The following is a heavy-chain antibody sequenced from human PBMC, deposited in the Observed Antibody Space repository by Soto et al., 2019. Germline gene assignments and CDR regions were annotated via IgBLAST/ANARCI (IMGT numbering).Heavy chain of an antibody. CDR2: IYYSGST. V-gene: IGHV4-59*12. CDR1: GGSISSYY. CDR3: AKGSIAVAGYHHCFDY. J-gene: IGHJ4*02. D-gene: IGHD6-19*01. Sequence: SETLSLTCTVSGGSISSYYWSWIRQPPGKGLEWIGYIYYSGSTNYNPSLKSRVTISVDTSKNTLYLQMNSLRAEDTAIYYCAKGSIAVAGYHHCFDYWGQGTLVTVSS.